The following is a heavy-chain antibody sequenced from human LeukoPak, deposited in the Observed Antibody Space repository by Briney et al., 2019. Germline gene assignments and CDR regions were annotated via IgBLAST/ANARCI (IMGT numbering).Heavy chain of an antibody. V-gene: IGHV3-23*01. J-gene: IGHJ5*02. D-gene: IGHD1-7*01. Sequence: GSLRLSCAASGFTFSSYAMSWVRQAPGKGLEWVSSISGSGGSTYYADSVKGRFTISRDNAKNSLYLQMNGLRAEDTAAYYCARGATDTTRWFDPWGQGTLVTVSS. CDR1: GFTFSSYA. CDR2: ISGSGGST. CDR3: ARGATDTTRWFDP.